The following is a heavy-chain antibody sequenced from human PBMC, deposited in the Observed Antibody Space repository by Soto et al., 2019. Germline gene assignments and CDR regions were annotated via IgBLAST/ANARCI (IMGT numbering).Heavy chain of an antibody. CDR3: ARDYSTLTYYYYYYMDV. D-gene: IGHD2-15*01. Sequence: GGSLRLSCAASGFTFSSYWMSWVRQAPGKGLEWVANIKQDGSEKYYVDSVKGRFTISRDNAKNSLYLQMNSLRAEDTAVYYCARDYSTLTYYYYYYMDVWGKGTTVTVSS. J-gene: IGHJ6*03. CDR1: GFTFSSYW. CDR2: IKQDGSEK. V-gene: IGHV3-7*01.